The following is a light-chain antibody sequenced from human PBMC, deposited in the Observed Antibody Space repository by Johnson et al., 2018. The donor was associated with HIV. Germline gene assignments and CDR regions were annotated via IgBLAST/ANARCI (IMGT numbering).Light chain of an antibody. J-gene: IGLJ1*01. V-gene: IGLV1-51*01. CDR2: DNN. CDR1: SSNIGNNY. CDR3: GSWDNTLSVFV. Sequence: QSVLTQPPSVSAAPGQKVTISCSGSSSNIGNNYVSWYQQLPGTAPKLLIYDNNKRPSGIPDRFSGSKSGTSATLDITGLQTGDEGDYCCGSWDNTLSVFVFGAGTQVTVL.